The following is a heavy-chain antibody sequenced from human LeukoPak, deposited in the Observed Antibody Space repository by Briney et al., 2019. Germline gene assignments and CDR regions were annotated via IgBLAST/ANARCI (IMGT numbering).Heavy chain of an antibody. D-gene: IGHD3-22*01. V-gene: IGHV1-18*01. CDR2: ISAYNGNT. J-gene: IGHJ4*02. CDR1: GGTFSSYA. Sequence: ASVKVSCKASGGTFSSYAISWVRQAPGQGLEWMGWISAYNGNTNYAQKLQGRVTMTTDTSTSTAYMELRSLRSDDTAVYYCARIGYYDSSGYYTDWGQGTLVTVSS. CDR3: ARIGYYDSSGYYTD.